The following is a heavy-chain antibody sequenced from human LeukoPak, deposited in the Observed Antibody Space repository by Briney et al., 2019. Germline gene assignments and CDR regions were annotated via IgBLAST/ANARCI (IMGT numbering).Heavy chain of an antibody. CDR2: IYVTGST. J-gene: IGHJ4*02. D-gene: IGHD4-17*01. Sequence: PSETLSLTCTVSGGSISSTSYYWGWIRQPPGKGLEWIGSIYVTGSTYYNPSLKSRVTISLDTSKHQFSLRLSSVTAADTAVYYCARDEHGDFQGFDYWGQGTRVTVSS. V-gene: IGHV4-39*07. CDR3: ARDEHGDFQGFDY. CDR1: GGSISSTSYY.